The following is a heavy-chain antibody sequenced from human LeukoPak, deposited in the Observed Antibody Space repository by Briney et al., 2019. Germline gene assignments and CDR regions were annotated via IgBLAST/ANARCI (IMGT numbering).Heavy chain of an antibody. J-gene: IGHJ5*02. Sequence: ASVKVSCKASGYTFTSYGISWVRQAPGRGLEWMGWISAYNGNTNYAQKLQGRVTMTTDSSTSTAYMELRSLRSDDTAVYYCARVVLEGIVGATGPWGQGTLVTVSS. V-gene: IGHV1-18*01. CDR1: GYTFTSYG. D-gene: IGHD1-26*01. CDR2: ISAYNGNT. CDR3: ARVVLEGIVGATGP.